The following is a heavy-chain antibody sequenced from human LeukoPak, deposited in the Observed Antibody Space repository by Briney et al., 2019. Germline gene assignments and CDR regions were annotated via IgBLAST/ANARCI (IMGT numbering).Heavy chain of an antibody. D-gene: IGHD5-24*01. CDR2: ISGSGGTT. CDR3: ARQDLGWLQLDY. J-gene: IGHJ4*02. V-gene: IGHV3-23*01. Sequence: GGSLRLSCAASGFTFSSYSMNWVRQAPGKGLNWVSAISGSGGTTYYADSVKGRFTISRDNSKNTLYLQMNSLRAEDTAVYYCARQDLGWLQLDYWGQGTLVTVSS. CDR1: GFTFSSYS.